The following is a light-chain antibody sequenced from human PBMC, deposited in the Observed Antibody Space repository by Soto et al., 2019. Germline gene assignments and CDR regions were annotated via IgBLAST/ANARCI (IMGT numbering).Light chain of an antibody. V-gene: IGKV3-11*01. CDR1: QSVSST. CDR3: QQRSNWPWT. Sequence: EIDLTQPPGTRSLYQGERASLSCMASQSVSSTLAWYQQKPGQAPRLLIYEASTRATGIPARFSGSRSGTEFTLTISSLEPEDFAVYYCQQRSNWPWTFGQGTKVDIK. J-gene: IGKJ1*01. CDR2: EAS.